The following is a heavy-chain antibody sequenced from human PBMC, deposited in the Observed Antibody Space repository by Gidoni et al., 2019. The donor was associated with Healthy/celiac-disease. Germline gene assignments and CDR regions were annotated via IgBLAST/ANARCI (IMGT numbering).Heavy chain of an antibody. D-gene: IGHD6-13*01. CDR3: ASSRLAAAGTLYRYGMDV. CDR2: INPNSGGT. J-gene: IGHJ6*02. CDR1: GSTFTGYY. V-gene: IGHV1-2*04. Sequence: QVQLVQSGSAVKKPGASVKVSCQASGSTFTGYYLHWVRQAPGQGLEWMGWINPNSGGTNYAKKYQGWVTMTRDTSISTAYMELSRLRSDDTAVYYCASSRLAAAGTLYRYGMDVWGQGTTVTVSS.